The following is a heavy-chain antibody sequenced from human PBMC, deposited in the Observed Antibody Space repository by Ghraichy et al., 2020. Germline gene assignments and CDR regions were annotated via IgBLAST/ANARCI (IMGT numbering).Heavy chain of an antibody. D-gene: IGHD2-8*01. CDR3: AKDPAKHSRVGVADY. CDR1: GFTLSNYD. J-gene: IGHJ4*02. CDR2: IRYDGSYK. Sequence: GGSLRLSCAASGFTLSNYDVHWVRQAPGRGLGWVSFIRYDGSYKYYTDSVKGRFTISRDNSKNTLYLQMNSLRAEDTAVNYCAKDPAKHSRVGVADYWGQGTLVTVSS. V-gene: IGHV3-30*02.